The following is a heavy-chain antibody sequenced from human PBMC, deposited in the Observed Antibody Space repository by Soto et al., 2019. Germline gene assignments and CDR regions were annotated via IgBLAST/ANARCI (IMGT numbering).Heavy chain of an antibody. D-gene: IGHD6-13*01. CDR3: TTDWAAAGTY. V-gene: IGHV3-15*01. CDR2: IKSKTDGGTT. Sequence: GGSLRLSCAASGFTFSNAWMSWIRQAPGKGLAWVGRIKSKTDGGTTDYAAPVKGRFTISRDDSKNTLYLQMNSLKTEDSAVYYCTTDWAAAGTYWGQGSLVTVSS. J-gene: IGHJ4*02. CDR1: GFTFSNAW.